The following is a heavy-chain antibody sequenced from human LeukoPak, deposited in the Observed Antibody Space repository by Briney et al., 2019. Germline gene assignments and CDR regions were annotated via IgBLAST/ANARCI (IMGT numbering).Heavy chain of an antibody. CDR1: GFTFTSFS. J-gene: IGHJ4*02. Sequence: PGGSLRLSCAACGFTFTSFSFNWVRQAPGKGLEWVSFINTVATYIYYADSVRGRFTISRDNAKNSVHLQMDSLRAEDTGVYYCARLRRNGDSGGFYYYYEYWGQGTLVTVSS. CDR2: INTVATYI. CDR3: ARLRRNGDSGGFYYYYEY. V-gene: IGHV3-21*01. D-gene: IGHD3-22*01.